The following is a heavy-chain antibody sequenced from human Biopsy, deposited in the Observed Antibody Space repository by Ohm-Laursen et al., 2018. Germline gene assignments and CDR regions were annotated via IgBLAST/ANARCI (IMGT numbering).Heavy chain of an antibody. CDR3: ARDRMVTIITLVRADTFDI. CDR1: GYTFTDYS. CDR2: VNPNSGAT. Sequence: ASVKVSCKASGYTFTDYSLHWVRQAPGQGLEWMGWVNPNSGATNYAQKFQGRVTMTSDTSISTAYIELRRLISDDTAVYFCARDRMVTIITLVRADTFDIWGQRTLVSVSS. D-gene: IGHD3-10*01. J-gene: IGHJ3*02. V-gene: IGHV1-2*02.